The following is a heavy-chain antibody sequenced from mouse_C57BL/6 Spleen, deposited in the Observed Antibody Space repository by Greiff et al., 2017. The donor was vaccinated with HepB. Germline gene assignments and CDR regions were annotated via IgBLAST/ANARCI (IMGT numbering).Heavy chain of an antibody. CDR1: GFSLTSYG. J-gene: IGHJ4*01. D-gene: IGHD3-2*02. CDR2: IWRGGST. Sequence: VQGVESGPGLVQPSPSLSITCTASGFSLTSYGVHWVRQSPGKGLEWLGVIWRGGSTDYNAAFMSRLSITKDNSKSQVFFNMNSLQADDTAIYYCDKPAQAEDAMDYWGQGTPVTVSS. CDR3: DKPAQAEDAMDY. V-gene: IGHV2-5*01.